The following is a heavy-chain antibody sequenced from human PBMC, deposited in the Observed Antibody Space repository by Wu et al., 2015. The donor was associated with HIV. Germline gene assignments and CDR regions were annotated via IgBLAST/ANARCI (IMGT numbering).Heavy chain of an antibody. J-gene: IGHJ5*02. V-gene: IGHV1-8*02. CDR1: GYTFTDYY. CDR2: MNPRTGNT. Sequence: QVQLVQSGAEVKKPGASVKVSCKASGYTFTDYYMHWVRQATGQGLEWMGWMNPRTGNTGYAQKFQGRVTMTRDTSISTANMELSSLRSEDTAVYYCARQRAYTSGWYIFDNWGQGTLVTVSS. CDR3: ARQRAYTSGWYIFDN. D-gene: IGHD6-19*01.